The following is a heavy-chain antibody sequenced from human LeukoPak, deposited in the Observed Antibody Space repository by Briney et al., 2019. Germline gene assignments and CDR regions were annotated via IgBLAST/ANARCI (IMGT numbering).Heavy chain of an antibody. CDR2: TNHSRST. D-gene: IGHD3-10*01. V-gene: IGHV4-34*01. Sequence: SETLSFTGAVYGVSFSGNYWNWIRQRPGKGLKGIGETNHSRSTNYNPSLKSRVTISVDTSQSQFSLKLSSVTAADTAVYDGASSYYGSGSYLRAFDIWGLGTMVTVSS. J-gene: IGHJ3*02. CDR1: GVSFSGNY. CDR3: ASSYYGSGSYLRAFDI.